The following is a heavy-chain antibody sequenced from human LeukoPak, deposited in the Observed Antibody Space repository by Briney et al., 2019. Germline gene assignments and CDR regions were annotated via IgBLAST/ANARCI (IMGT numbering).Heavy chain of an antibody. J-gene: IGHJ6*02. CDR2: IYSGGST. CDR1: GFTVSNNY. CDR3: AKNSYDYYYYAMDV. Sequence: PGGSLRLSCAASGFTVSNNYMSWVRQAPGKGLEWVSVIYSGGSTYYADSVKGRVTISRDTSKSTLYLEMSSLRAEDTAIYYCAKNSYDYYYYAMDVWGQGTTVTVSS. V-gene: IGHV3-53*01. D-gene: IGHD5-18*01.